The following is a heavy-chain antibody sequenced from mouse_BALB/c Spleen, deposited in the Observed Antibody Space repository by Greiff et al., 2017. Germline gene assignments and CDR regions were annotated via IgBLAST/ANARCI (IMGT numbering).Heavy chain of an antibody. J-gene: IGHJ4*01. Sequence: VQLQQSGTVLARPGASVKMSCKASGYSFTSYWMHWVKQRPGQGLEWIGAIYPGNSDTSYNQKFKGKAKLTAVTSASTAYMELSSLTNEDSAVYYCTRSNYRYDRDAMDYWGQGTSVTVSS. CDR3: TRSNYRYDRDAMDY. CDR2: IYPGNSDT. V-gene: IGHV1-5*01. CDR1: GYSFTSYW. D-gene: IGHD2-14*01.